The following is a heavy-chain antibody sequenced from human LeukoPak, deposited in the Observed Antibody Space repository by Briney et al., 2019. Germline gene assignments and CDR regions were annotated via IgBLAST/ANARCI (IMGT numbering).Heavy chain of an antibody. CDR1: GYTFTSYG. D-gene: IGHD6-6*01. CDR3: ARDSSSSLGLGYYYYGMDV. Sequence: GASVKVSCKASGYTFTSYGISWVRQAPGQGLEWMGWISAYNGNTNYAQKLQGRVTMTTDTSTSTAYMELRSLRSDDTAVYYCARDSSSSLGLGYYYYGMDVWGQGTTVTVS. CDR2: ISAYNGNT. J-gene: IGHJ6*02. V-gene: IGHV1-18*01.